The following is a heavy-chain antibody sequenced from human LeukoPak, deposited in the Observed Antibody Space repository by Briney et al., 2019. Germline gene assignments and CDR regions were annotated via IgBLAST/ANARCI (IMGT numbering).Heavy chain of an antibody. CDR2: INPSSGST. D-gene: IGHD2-2*01. V-gene: IGHV1-46*01. CDR3: ARDYCSSTSCYFDY. CDR1: GYTFTSYY. J-gene: IGHJ4*02. Sequence: ASVKVSCKASGYTFTSYYMHWVRLAPGQGLEGMGIINPSSGSTSYAQKFQGRDTMTRDTSTSTVYMELSSLRSEDTAVYYCARDYCSSTSCYFDYWGQGTLVTVSS.